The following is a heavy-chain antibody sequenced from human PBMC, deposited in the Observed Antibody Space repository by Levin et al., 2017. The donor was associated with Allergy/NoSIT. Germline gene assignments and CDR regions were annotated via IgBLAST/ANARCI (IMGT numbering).Heavy chain of an antibody. CDR1: GGSVSSGSYY. D-gene: IGHD6-19*01. CDR3: ACLLPSSGWYPGDDLFDY. V-gene: IGHV4-61*01. CDR2: IYYSGST. Sequence: GSLRLSCTVSGGSVSSGSYYWSWIRQPPGKGLEWIGYIYYSGSTNYNPSLKSRVTISVDTSKNQFSLKLSSVTAADTAVYYCACLLPSSGWYPGDDLFDYWGQGTLVTVSS. J-gene: IGHJ4*02.